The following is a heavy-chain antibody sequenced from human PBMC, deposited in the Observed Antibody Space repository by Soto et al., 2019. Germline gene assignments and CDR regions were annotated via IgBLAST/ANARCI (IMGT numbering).Heavy chain of an antibody. CDR2: ITSSGGGT. CDR1: GFTFSAYA. CDR3: AKLTAA. D-gene: IGHD6-13*01. V-gene: IGHV3-23*01. Sequence: GGSLRLSCAASGFTFSAYAMSWVRQAPGKGLEWVSSITSSGGGTYYADSVKGRFTVSRDNSKNTVYLQMNSLRDEDTAVYYCAKLTAAWGQGTLVTVSS. J-gene: IGHJ4*02.